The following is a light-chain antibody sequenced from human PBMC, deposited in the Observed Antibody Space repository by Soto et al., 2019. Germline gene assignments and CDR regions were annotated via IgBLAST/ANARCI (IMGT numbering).Light chain of an antibody. CDR2: AAS. Sequence: DIQMTQSPSSLSASVGDRVTITCRASESISRHLNWYQQKPRKAPKLLIYAASSLQNGVPSRFSGSGSGTDFTLPISNLQTEDFATYYCQQSYSTLSITFGQGTRLEIK. J-gene: IGKJ5*01. CDR3: QQSYSTLSIT. V-gene: IGKV1-39*01. CDR1: ESISRH.